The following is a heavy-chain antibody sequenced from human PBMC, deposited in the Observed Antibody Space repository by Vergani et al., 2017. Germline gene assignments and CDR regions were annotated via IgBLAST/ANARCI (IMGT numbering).Heavy chain of an antibody. CDR3: ARDWRWLQFLDY. Sequence: QVQLVESGGGVAQPGRSLRLSCAASGFTFSSYAMHWVRQAPGKGLEWVAVISYDGSNKYYADSVKGRFTISRDNSKNTLYLQMNSLRAEDTAVYYCARDWRWLQFLDYWGQGTLVTVSS. V-gene: IGHV3-30-3*01. CDR1: GFTFSSYA. CDR2: ISYDGSNK. J-gene: IGHJ4*02. D-gene: IGHD5-24*01.